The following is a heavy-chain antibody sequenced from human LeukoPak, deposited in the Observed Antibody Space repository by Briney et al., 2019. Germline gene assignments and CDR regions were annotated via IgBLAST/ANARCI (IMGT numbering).Heavy chain of an antibody. V-gene: IGHV3-7*01. D-gene: IGHD2-8*01. CDR2: IKQDGSEK. CDR3: VRSRKWVPFDY. Sequence: GGSLRLSCAASGFTFSSYWMDWVRQAPGKRLQWVANIKQDGSEKYYVDSVKGRFTISRDNAKNSLYLQMNSLRAEDTAVYYCVRSRKWVPFDYWGQGTLVTVSS. CDR1: GFTFSSYW. J-gene: IGHJ4*02.